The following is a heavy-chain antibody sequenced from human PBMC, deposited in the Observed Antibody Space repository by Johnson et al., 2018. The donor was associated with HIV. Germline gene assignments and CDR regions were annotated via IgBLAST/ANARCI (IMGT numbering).Heavy chain of an antibody. CDR3: ARASNSGYDQAFDI. CDR2: IRYDGSNK. CDR1: GFTFNNYG. V-gene: IGHV3-30*02. D-gene: IGHD5-12*01. J-gene: IGHJ3*02. Sequence: QVYLVESGGGVVQPGGSLRLSCAASGFTFNNYGMHWVRQAPGKGLEWVAFIRYDGSNKNYADSVKGRLTISRDNSKNTLYLQMNSLRAEDTAVYYCARASNSGYDQAFDIWGQGTMVTVSS.